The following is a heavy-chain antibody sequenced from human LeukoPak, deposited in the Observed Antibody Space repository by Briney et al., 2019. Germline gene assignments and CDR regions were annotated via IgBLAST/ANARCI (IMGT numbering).Heavy chain of an antibody. CDR1: GGSISSYY. Sequence: SETLSLTCTVSGGSISSYYWSWIRQPAGRGLEWIGRIYTSGSTNYNPSLKSRVTISVDKSKNQFSLKLSSVTAADTAVYYCARTAVAGTNFDYWGQGTLVTVSS. CDR2: IYTSGST. CDR3: ARTAVAGTNFDY. D-gene: IGHD6-19*01. J-gene: IGHJ4*02. V-gene: IGHV4-4*07.